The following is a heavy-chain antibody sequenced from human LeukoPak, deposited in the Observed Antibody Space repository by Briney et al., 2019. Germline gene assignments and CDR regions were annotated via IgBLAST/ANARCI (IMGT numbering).Heavy chain of an antibody. J-gene: IGHJ4*02. CDR3: ASLSPLYYDSSGDPY. Sequence: SGGSLRLSCAASGFTVSTNYMSWVRQAPGKGLEWVSVIYSAGNTQYADSVKGRFIISRDSSKNTLYLQMNSLRAEGTAVYYCASLSPLYYDSSGDPYWGQGTLVTVSS. CDR2: IYSAGNT. V-gene: IGHV3-53*01. D-gene: IGHD3-22*01. CDR1: GFTVSTNY.